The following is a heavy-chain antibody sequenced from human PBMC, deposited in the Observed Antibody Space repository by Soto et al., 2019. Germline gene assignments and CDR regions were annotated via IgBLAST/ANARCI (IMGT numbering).Heavy chain of an antibody. D-gene: IGHD2-21*02. V-gene: IGHV3-21*01. CDR3: ARVMCGDCSTYYYYSMDG. J-gene: IGHJ6*02. Sequence: EVQLVESGGGLVKPGGSLRLSCAASGFNFGTYTMNWVRQAPGKGLEWVSSIGTTSSYIYYADSVRGRFTIYRDNARDSLSLQMSSLRAEDTAVYYCARVMCGDCSTYYYYSMDGWGQGTTVTGSS. CDR1: GFNFGTYT. CDR2: IGTTSSYI.